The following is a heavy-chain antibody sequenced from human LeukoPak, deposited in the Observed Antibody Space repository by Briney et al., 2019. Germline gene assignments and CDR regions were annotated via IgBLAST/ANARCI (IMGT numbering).Heavy chain of an antibody. CDR3: AKTVLRYFDWLLYFDY. J-gene: IGHJ4*02. D-gene: IGHD3-9*01. CDR1: GFTFSSYA. CDR2: ISGSGGST. Sequence: GGSLRLSCAASGFTFSSYAMSWVRQAPGKGLEWVSAISGSGGSTYYADSVKGRFTISRDNSKNTLYLQMNSLRADDTAVYYYAKTVLRYFDWLLYFDYWGQGTLVTVSS. V-gene: IGHV3-23*01.